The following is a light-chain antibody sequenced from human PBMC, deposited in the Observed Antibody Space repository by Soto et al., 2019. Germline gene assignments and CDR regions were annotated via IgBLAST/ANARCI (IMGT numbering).Light chain of an antibody. CDR2: EVN. CDR1: SSDLGSYNL. Sequence: QSALTQPASVSGSPGQSITVSCTGTSSDLGSYNLVSWYQQHPGNAPKLLLYEVNNRPSGVSNRFSGSKSGNTASLTISGLQAEDEADYYCSSYTSSSTYVVFGGGTKLTVL. CDR3: SSYTSSSTYVV. V-gene: IGLV2-14*02. J-gene: IGLJ2*01.